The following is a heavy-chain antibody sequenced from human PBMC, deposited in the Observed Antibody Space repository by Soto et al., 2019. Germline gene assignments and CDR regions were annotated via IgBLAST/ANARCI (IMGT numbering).Heavy chain of an antibody. J-gene: IGHJ4*02. D-gene: IGHD3-3*01. CDR3: ARGLYDFWSGTYFDY. CDR2: IYYSGST. CDR1: GGSVSSGSYY. Sequence: QVQLQESGPGLVKPSETLSLTCTVSGGSVSSGSYYWSWIRQPPGKGLEWIGYIYYSGSTNYNPSLKSRVTISVDTSKNQFSLKLSSLTAADTAVYYCARGLYDFWSGTYFDYWGQGTLVTVSS. V-gene: IGHV4-61*01.